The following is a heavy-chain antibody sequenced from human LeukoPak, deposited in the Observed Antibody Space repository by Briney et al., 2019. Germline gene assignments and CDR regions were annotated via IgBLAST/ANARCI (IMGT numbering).Heavy chain of an antibody. Sequence: GESLKISCKGSGYSFPNYWIGWVRQMPGKGLEWMGIIYPADSDTRYSPSFQGQVTISADKSISTAYLQWSTLKASDTATYYCARQKGDGYNSPFDYWGQGTLVTVPS. J-gene: IGHJ4*02. CDR2: IYPADSDT. CDR3: ARQKGDGYNSPFDY. V-gene: IGHV5-51*01. CDR1: GYSFPNYW. D-gene: IGHD5-24*01.